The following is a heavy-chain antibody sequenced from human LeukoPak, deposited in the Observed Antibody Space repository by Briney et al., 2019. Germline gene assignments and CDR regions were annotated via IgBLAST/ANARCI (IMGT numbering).Heavy chain of an antibody. V-gene: IGHV3-21*01. J-gene: IGHJ3*02. CDR3: ARDRTLHFDI. D-gene: IGHD2-2*01. CDR1: GFTFSSYG. CDR2: ISSSSSYI. Sequence: GGSLRLSCAASGFTFSSYGMHWVRQAPRKGLEWVSSISSSSSYIYYADSVKGRFTISRDNAKNSLYLQMNSLRAEDTAVYYCARDRTLHFDIWGQGTMVTVSS.